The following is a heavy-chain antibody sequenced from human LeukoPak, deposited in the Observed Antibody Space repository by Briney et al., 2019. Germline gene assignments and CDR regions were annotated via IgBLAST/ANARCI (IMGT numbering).Heavy chain of an antibody. CDR3: ARELDV. V-gene: IGHV4-61*02. CDR1: GGSISSGSYY. J-gene: IGHJ6*04. Sequence: PSETLSLTCTVSGGSISSGSYYWSWIRQPAGKGLEWIGRIYTSGSANYNPSLKSRVTMSVDTSKNQFSLKLSSVTAADTAVYYCARELDVWGKGTTVTISS. CDR2: IYTSGSA.